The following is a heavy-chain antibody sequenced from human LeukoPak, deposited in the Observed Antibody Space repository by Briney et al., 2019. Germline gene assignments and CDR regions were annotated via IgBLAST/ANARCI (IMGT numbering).Heavy chain of an antibody. J-gene: IGHJ5*02. CDR1: GFTVSSNY. Sequence: GSLRLSCAASGFTVSSNYMSWVRQAPGKGLEWIGSIYHSGSTYYNPSLKSRVTISVDTSKNQFSLKLSSVTAADTAVYYCARDPNDYGDGRRFDPWGQGTLVTVSS. CDR3: ARDPNDYGDGRRFDP. CDR2: IYHSGST. D-gene: IGHD4-17*01. V-gene: IGHV4-38-2*02.